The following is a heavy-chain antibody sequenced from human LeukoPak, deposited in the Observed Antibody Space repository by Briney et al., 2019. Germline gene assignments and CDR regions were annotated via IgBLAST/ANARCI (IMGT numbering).Heavy chain of an antibody. CDR3: GRSSGWFSQFDY. Sequence: SETLSLTCTVSGYSMSSGYFWGWIRQPPGKGLEWIGSIYHSGGTYYNPSLKSRVTISVDTSKNQFSLKLSSVTAADTAVYYCGRSSGWFSQFDYWGQGTLVTVSS. D-gene: IGHD6-19*01. V-gene: IGHV4-38-2*02. J-gene: IGHJ4*02. CDR2: IYHSGGT. CDR1: GYSMSSGYF.